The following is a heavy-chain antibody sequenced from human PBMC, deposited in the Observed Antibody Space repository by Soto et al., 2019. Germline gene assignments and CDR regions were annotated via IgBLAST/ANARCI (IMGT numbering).Heavy chain of an antibody. V-gene: IGHV1-69*02. J-gene: IGHJ6*02. Sequence: QVQLVQSGAEVKKPGSSVKVSCKASGGTFSSYTISWVRQAPGQGLEWMGRIIPILGIANYAQKFQGRVTITADKSPSTAYMELSSMRSEDPAVYYCASLMSSGYYYGMDVWGQGTTVTVSS. CDR3: ASLMSSGYYYGMDV. D-gene: IGHD3-10*01. CDR2: IIPILGIA. CDR1: GGTFSSYT.